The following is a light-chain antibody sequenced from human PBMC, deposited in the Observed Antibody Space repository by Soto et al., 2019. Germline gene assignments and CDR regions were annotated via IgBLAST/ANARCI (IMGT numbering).Light chain of an antibody. V-gene: IGKV3-20*01. CDR1: QSVSSSY. J-gene: IGKJ4*01. CDR3: QQYGSSALT. Sequence: EIVLTQSPGTLSLSPGERATLSCRASQSVSSSYLAWYQQKPGQAPRLLIYGASSRATGIPDRFSGSGSGTDFTLTISRLEAEDFAVYYCQQYGSSALTFGGG. CDR2: GAS.